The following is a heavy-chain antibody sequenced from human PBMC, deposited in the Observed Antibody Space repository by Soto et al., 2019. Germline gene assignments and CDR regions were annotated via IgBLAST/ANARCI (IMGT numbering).Heavy chain of an antibody. CDR1: GFTFSKAW. Sequence: GGSLRLSCAASGFTFSKAWMNWVRQAPGKGLEWVGRIKSKTDGGTTDYAAPVKGRFTISRDDSKNTLYLQMNSLITEDTAVYYCTTDLRDKIVRYSSNWYIDYWGQGTLVTVSS. CDR3: TTDLRDKIVRYSSNWYIDY. CDR2: IKSKTDGGTT. V-gene: IGHV3-15*07. D-gene: IGHD6-13*01. J-gene: IGHJ4*02.